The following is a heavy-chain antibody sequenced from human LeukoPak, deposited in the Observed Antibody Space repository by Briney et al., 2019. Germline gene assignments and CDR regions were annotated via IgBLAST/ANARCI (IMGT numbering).Heavy chain of an antibody. CDR2: IYPADSDT. J-gene: IGHJ3*02. Sequence: GESLKISCKGSGYSFTTYWLGWVRQMPGKGLEWMGIIYPADSDTRYSPSFQGQVTISVDKSISTAYLQWSSLKASDTAMYYCARPWGAGTYSAFDIWGQGTMVTVSS. CDR1: GYSFTTYW. D-gene: IGHD1-7*01. CDR3: ARPWGAGTYSAFDI. V-gene: IGHV5-51*01.